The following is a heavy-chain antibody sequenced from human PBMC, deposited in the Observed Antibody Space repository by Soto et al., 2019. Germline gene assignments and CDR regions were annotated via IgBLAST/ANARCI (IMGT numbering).Heavy chain of an antibody. J-gene: IGHJ3*02. CDR3: ARMDYYGSGSHDAFDI. CDR2: INHSGST. V-gene: IGHV4-34*01. CDR1: GGSFSGYY. D-gene: IGHD3-10*01. Sequence: SETLSLTCAVYGGSFSGYYWSWIRQPPGKGLEWIGEINHSGSTNYNPSLKSRVTISVDTSKNQFSLKLSSVTAADTAVYYCARMDYYGSGSHDAFDIWGQGTMVTVSS.